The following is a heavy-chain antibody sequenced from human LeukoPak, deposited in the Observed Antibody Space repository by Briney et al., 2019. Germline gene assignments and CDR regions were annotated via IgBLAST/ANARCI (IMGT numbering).Heavy chain of an antibody. CDR3: ARDRGPRTGFMVREAYDY. V-gene: IGHV3-74*01. Sequence: GGSLRLSCAASGFTFSDYWIHWVRQAPGKGLVWVSRINTDGSITNHADSVKGRFSISRDNAKNTLYLQMSSLRAEDTAVYYCARDRGPRTGFMVREAYDYWGQGTLVTVSS. D-gene: IGHD3-10*01. CDR1: GFTFSDYW. CDR2: INTDGSIT. J-gene: IGHJ4*02.